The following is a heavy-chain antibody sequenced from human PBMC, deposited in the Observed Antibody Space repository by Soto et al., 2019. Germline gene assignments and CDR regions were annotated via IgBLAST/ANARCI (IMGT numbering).Heavy chain of an antibody. J-gene: IGHJ5*01. CDR2: ITPTGTAM. D-gene: IGHD2-15*01. CDR3: ARDAASSSVRFCFDS. CDR1: GFIFSDHS. V-gene: IGHV3-48*02. Sequence: GGSLRLSCAASGFIFSDHSMNWVRQASGKGLEWVSYITPTGTAMYADSVKGRFAISRDNAKSSLYLQMSSLRDEDTAVYYCARDAASSSVRFCFDSWGQGTLVTVST.